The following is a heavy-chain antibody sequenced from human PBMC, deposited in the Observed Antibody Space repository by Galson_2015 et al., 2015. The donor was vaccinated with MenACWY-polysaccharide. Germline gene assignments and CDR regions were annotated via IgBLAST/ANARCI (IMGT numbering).Heavy chain of an antibody. CDR3: AREGSRIVFHAFDV. Sequence: SLRLSCAASGSRFSNSGMHWVRQAPGKGLEWVAVIQYDGSNKVYADSVKGRFTISRDNSKNTAFLEMNTLGVEDTAVYYCAREGSRIVFHAFDV. CDR2: IQYDGSNK. V-gene: IGHV3-33*01. D-gene: IGHD2-2*01. J-gene: IGHJ3*01. CDR1: GSRFSNSG.